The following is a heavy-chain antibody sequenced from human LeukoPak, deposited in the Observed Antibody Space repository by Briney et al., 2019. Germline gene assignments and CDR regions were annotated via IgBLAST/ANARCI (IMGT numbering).Heavy chain of an antibody. CDR2: IYPGDSDT. CDR3: ARGSVNYYDSSGYDY. V-gene: IGHV5-51*01. Sequence: GESLKISRKGSGYSFTSYWIGWVRQMPGKGLEWMGIIYPGDSDTRYSPSFQGQVTISADKSISTAYLQWSSLKASDTAMYYCARGSVNYYDSSGYDYWGQGTLVTVSS. J-gene: IGHJ4*02. D-gene: IGHD3-22*01. CDR1: GYSFTSYW.